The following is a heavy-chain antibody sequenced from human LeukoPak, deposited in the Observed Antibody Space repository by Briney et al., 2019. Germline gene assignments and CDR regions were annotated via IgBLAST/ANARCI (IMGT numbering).Heavy chain of an antibody. CDR1: GRSVSSGNNY. Sequence: SETLQLTCSDSGRSVSSGNNYWSWIRQPPGKGLEWVGCIFYTGTTSYNPSLKSRVTISADTSKKQFSLSLTSVTAADTAVYYCAMSWSGSNYGNFDYWCQGRVVTVSS. CDR2: IFYTGTT. V-gene: IGHV4-61*01. CDR3: AMSWSGSNYGNFDY. J-gene: IGHJ4*02. D-gene: IGHD4-23*01.